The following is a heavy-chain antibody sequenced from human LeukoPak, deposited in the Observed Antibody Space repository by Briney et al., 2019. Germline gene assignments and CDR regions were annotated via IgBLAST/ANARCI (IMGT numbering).Heavy chain of an antibody. D-gene: IGHD3-10*01. CDR3: AREMWFGELLFDY. Sequence: GGSLRLSCAASGSTFSSYAMHWVRQAPGKGLEWVAVISYDGSNKYYADSVKGRFTISRDNSKNTLYLQMNSLRAEDTAVYYCAREMWFGELLFDYWGQGTLVTVSS. CDR2: ISYDGSNK. CDR1: GSTFSSYA. J-gene: IGHJ4*02. V-gene: IGHV3-30*04.